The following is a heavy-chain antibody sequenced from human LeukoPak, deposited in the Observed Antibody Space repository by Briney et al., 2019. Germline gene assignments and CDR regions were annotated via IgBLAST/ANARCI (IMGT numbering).Heavy chain of an antibody. CDR2: INPNSGVT. V-gene: IGHV1-2*02. CDR3: AILTAATNYFAS. D-gene: IGHD6-25*01. CDR1: GYTFTEYY. Sequence: ASVGVSCKASGYTFTEYYIHWVRQAPGQGLEWMGWINPNSGVTSSAQRFQGRVTMTRDTSISTAYMELSRLRSDDTAVYYCAILTAATNYFASWGQGTLVTVSS. J-gene: IGHJ4*02.